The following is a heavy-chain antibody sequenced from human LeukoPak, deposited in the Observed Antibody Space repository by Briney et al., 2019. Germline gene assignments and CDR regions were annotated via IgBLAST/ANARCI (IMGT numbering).Heavy chain of an antibody. J-gene: IGHJ4*02. CDR1: GFTFSSYT. CDR3: VRSDCGSASCYTGSN. Sequence: QPGGSVRLYCAASGFTFSSYTMHWVRQAPGKGLAYVSGISSDGGTTYYGNSVKGRFTISRDNSKNTVYLQMGSLRAEDMAVYYCVRSDCGSASCYTGSNWGQGTLVTVSS. CDR2: ISSDGGTT. D-gene: IGHD2-2*02. V-gene: IGHV3-64*01.